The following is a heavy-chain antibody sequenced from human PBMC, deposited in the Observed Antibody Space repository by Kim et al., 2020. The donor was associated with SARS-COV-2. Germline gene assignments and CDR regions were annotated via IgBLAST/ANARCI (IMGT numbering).Heavy chain of an antibody. CDR3: AREGDGDAWPGLDY. J-gene: IGHJ4*02. Sequence: GGSLRLSCAASGFTFTTFAMHWVRQAPGKGLEWVAVISTDGSRRHYADSMMGRISISRDNSKNTVYLQMNSLRDGDTAMYYCAREGDGDAWPGLDYWGQGILVTVSS. D-gene: IGHD2-21*01. CDR1: GFTFTTFA. V-gene: IGHV3-30*04. CDR2: ISTDGSRR.